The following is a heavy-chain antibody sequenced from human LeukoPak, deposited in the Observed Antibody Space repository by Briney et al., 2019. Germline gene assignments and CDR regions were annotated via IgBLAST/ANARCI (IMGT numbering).Heavy chain of an antibody. J-gene: IGHJ5*02. Sequence: SETLSLTCAVYGGSFSGYYWSWIRQPPGKGLEWIGEINHSGSTNYNPSLKSRVTISVDTSKNQFSLKLSSVTAADMAVYYCARGRITMIRRGFDPWGQGTLVTVSS. CDR2: INHSGST. D-gene: IGHD3-22*01. V-gene: IGHV4-34*01. CDR3: ARGRITMIRRGFDP. CDR1: GGSFSGYY.